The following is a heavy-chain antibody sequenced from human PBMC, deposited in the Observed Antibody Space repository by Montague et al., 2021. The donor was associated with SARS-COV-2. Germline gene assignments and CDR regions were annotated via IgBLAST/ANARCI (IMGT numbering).Heavy chain of an antibody. V-gene: IGHV4-4*07. D-gene: IGHD3-22*01. Sequence: SETLSLTCTVSGGSISSYYWNWIRQSAGKGLEWIGRIYTSGSTNYDPSLKSRVTMSIDTSKNQFSLKLSSVTAADTAVYYRAGGALFYDSSGYYSDAFDIWGQGTMVTVSS. CDR3: AGGALFYDSSGYYSDAFDI. CDR2: IYTSGST. J-gene: IGHJ3*02. CDR1: GGSISSYY.